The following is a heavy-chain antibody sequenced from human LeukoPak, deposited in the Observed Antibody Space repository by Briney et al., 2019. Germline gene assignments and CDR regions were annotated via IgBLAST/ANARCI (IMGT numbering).Heavy chain of an antibody. V-gene: IGHV1-2*02. CDR2: IDPYCGGT. CDR1: GFPFNDYY. J-gene: IGHJ5*02. CDR3: ARGNYYGSGPLFGA. D-gene: IGHD3-10*01. Sequence: ASVKVSCKASGFPFNDYYLHWVGQAPGQGLAWMGWIDPYCGGTNYAQKFQGRVTMTRDTSISTAYMELSSLRSDDTGEYYCARGNYYGSGPLFGAWGQGTLVTVSS.